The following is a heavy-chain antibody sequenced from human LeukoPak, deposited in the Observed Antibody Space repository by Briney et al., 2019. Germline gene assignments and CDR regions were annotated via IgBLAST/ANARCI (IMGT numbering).Heavy chain of an antibody. D-gene: IGHD5-18*01. Sequence: PGGSLWLSCAASAFTFSIYARSWVRQAPGKGLGWVSTISGSGGSTHYADSVKGRFTISRDNSKNTLYLQMNSLRADDTAVYYCVRGYSYGWFDPWGQGTLVTVSS. CDR3: VRGYSYGWFDP. V-gene: IGHV3-23*01. CDR1: AFTFSIYA. J-gene: IGHJ5*02. CDR2: ISGSGGST.